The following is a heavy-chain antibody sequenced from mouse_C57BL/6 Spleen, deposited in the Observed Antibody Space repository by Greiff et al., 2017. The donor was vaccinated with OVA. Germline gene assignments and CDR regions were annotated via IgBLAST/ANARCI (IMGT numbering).Heavy chain of an antibody. D-gene: IGHD2-1*01. CDR3: ASSPLYYGNYEFAY. CDR2: INPSNGGT. Sequence: QVQLQQPGTELVKPGASVKLSCKASGYTFTSYWMHWVKQRPGQGLEWIGNINPSNGGTNYNEKFKSKATLTVDTSSSTAYMQLSSLTSEDSAVYYCASSPLYYGNYEFAYWGQGTLVTVSA. CDR1: GYTFTSYW. V-gene: IGHV1-53*01. J-gene: IGHJ3*01.